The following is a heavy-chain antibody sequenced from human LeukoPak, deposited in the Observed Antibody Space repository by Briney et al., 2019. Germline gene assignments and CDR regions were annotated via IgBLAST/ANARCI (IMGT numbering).Heavy chain of an antibody. Sequence: GGSLRLSCAASGFTFSDYAMQWVRQAPGKGLEWVAAIPYHGNNKYYRESVRGRFIISRDNSNNTLYLQMNNVRADDTAQYYCATDGGPPGIEVTGTVPDYWGQGTLVSVSS. J-gene: IGHJ4*02. CDR3: ATDGGPPGIEVTGTVPDY. CDR1: GFTFSDYA. CDR2: IPYHGNNK. V-gene: IGHV3-30*14. D-gene: IGHD6-13*01.